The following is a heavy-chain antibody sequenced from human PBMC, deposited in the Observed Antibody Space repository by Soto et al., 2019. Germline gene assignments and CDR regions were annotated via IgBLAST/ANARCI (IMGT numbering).Heavy chain of an antibody. CDR3: NTDLLDV. CDR2: IKSQVDGGTA. V-gene: IGHV3-15*05. Sequence: QLVESGGGLVKPGGSLRLSCVASGFSFNNAWMSWVRQAPGKGLEWVGRIKSQVDGGTADFAAPVEGRFSMSRDDSQKTVYLEMDNLRSEDTAVYYCNTDLLDVWGQGTTVTVSS. CDR1: GFSFNNAW. J-gene: IGHJ6*02.